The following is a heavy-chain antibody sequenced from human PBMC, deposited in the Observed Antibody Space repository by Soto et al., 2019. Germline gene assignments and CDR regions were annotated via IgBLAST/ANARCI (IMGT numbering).Heavy chain of an antibody. CDR3: ARQWPFGVVIILNWFDP. CDR2: IYYTGRT. CDR1: GGSISSNSYY. Sequence: TLSLTCTVSGGSISSNSYYWGWIRQPPGKGLEWIGSIYYTGRTYYNPSLKSRVTISVDTSKNQFSLRLSSVTAADTAMYFCARQWPFGVVIILNWFDPWGQGTLVTVSS. J-gene: IGHJ5*02. V-gene: IGHV4-39*01. D-gene: IGHD3-3*01.